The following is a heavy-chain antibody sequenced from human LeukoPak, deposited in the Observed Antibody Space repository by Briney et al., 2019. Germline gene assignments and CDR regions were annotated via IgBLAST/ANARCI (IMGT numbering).Heavy chain of an antibody. CDR2: INEDGSQR. CDR3: ARETPDGSGWD. D-gene: IGHD6-19*01. V-gene: IGHV3-7*01. J-gene: IGHJ4*02. CDR1: GFSFSNSW. Sequence: PGGSLRLSCAASGFSFSNSWMTWVRQAPGKGLEWVANINEDGSQRYFVDSVKGRFTFSRDNGRNSLFLQMNNLRAEDTAVYYCARETPDGSGWDWGQGTLVTVSS.